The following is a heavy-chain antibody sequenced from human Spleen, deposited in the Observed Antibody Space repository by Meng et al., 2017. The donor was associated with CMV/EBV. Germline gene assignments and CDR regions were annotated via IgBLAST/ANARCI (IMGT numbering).Heavy chain of an antibody. CDR3: ARTQSYYGSGTYNWFDP. CDR1: FTSYD. V-gene: IGHV1-8*01. CDR2: MNPNSGQT. Sequence: FTSYDINCVLQAPGQGLEWLRWMNPNSGQTGYAKKFQGRVSFTSNTSMRTAYMELSSLRSEDTAVYFCARTQSYYGSGTYNWFDPWGQGTLVTVSS. J-gene: IGHJ5*02. D-gene: IGHD3-10*01.